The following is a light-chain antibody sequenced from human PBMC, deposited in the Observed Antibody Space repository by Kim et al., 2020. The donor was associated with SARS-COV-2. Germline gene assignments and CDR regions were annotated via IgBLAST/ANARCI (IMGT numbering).Light chain of an antibody. CDR2: EVS. Sequence: QSVTISRTGTSSDVGGYNYVSWYQQHPGKAPNLMIYEVSKRPSGVPDRFSGSKSGNTASLTVSGLQAEDEADYYCSSYAGSNNRVVFGGGTQLTVL. CDR3: SSYAGSNNRVV. V-gene: IGLV2-8*01. J-gene: IGLJ2*01. CDR1: SSDVGGYNY.